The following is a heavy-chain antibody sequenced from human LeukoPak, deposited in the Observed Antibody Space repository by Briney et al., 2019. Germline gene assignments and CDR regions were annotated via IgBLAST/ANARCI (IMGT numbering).Heavy chain of an antibody. J-gene: IGHJ4*02. V-gene: IGHV3-7*01. CDR3: ASGSSWYYFDY. CDR2: IKQDGSEK. D-gene: IGHD6-13*01. CDR1: GFTFSSYW. Sequence: GGSLRLSCIASGFTFSSYWMSWVRQAPGKGLEWVANIKQDGSEKYYVDSVKGRFTISRDNAKNSLYLQMNSLRAEDTAVYYCASGSSWYYFDYWGQGTLVTVSS.